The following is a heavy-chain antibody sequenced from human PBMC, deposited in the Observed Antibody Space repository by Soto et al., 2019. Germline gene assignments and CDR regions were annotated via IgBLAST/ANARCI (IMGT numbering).Heavy chain of an antibody. V-gene: IGHV4-34*01. CDR1: GGSFSGYY. CDR3: ARGGIVATTYAFDI. J-gene: IGHJ3*02. CDR2: INHSGST. D-gene: IGHD5-12*01. Sequence: SETLSLTCAVYGGSFSGYYWSWIRQPPGKGLEWIGEINHSGSTNYNPSLKSRVTISVDKSKNQFSLKLSSVTAADTAVYYCARGGIVATTYAFDIWGQGTMVTVSS.